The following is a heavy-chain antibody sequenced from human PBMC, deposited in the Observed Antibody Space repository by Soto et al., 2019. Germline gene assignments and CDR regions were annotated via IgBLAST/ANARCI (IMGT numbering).Heavy chain of an antibody. CDR2: ISSNGVGT. Sequence: EVQLAESGGGVAQPGGSLRLSWAASGFTLSGYAMDWVRQAPGKGLEYVSGISSNGVGTYYAKSVQGRFTISRDNSKNTVYLQTGSLRPEAMAVYYCARRARPDFYSMHVWGNGTTVTVSS. CDR1: GFTLSGYA. CDR3: ARRARPDFYSMHV. J-gene: IGHJ6*03. D-gene: IGHD6-6*01. V-gene: IGHV3-64*01.